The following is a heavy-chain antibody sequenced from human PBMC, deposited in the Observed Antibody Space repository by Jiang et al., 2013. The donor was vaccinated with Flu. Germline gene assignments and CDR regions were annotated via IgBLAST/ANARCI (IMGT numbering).Heavy chain of an antibody. V-gene: IGHV3-53*01. CDR2: IYSGGST. D-gene: IGHD3-22*01. CDR3: TRAGYYENYGMDV. Sequence: VQLVESGGGLIQPGGSLRLSCAASGFTVSSNYMSWVRQAPGKGLEWVSVIYSGGSTSYADSVKGRFTISRDNSKNTLYFNDNLRAEDTAVYYCTRAGYYENYGMDVWGQGTTVT. J-gene: IGHJ6*02. CDR1: GFTVSSNY.